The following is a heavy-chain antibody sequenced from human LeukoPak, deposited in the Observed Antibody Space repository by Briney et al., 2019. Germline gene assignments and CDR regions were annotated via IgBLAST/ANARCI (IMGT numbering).Heavy chain of an antibody. V-gene: IGHV1-69*06. CDR3: ARDIAAGEYFDY. CDR1: GYTFTSYG. J-gene: IGHJ4*02. D-gene: IGHD6-13*01. CDR2: IIPIFGTA. Sequence: SVKVSCKASGYTFTSYGISWVRQAPGQGLEWMGGIIPIFGTANYAQKFQGRVTITADKSMSTAYMELSSLRSEDTAVYYCARDIAAGEYFDYWGQGTLVTVSS.